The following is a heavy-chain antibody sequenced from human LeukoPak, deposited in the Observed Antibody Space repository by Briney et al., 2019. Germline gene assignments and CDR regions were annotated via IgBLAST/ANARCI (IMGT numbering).Heavy chain of an antibody. CDR2: ISAYNGNT. Sequence: ASVKVSCKASGNTFTSYGISWVRQAPGQGLEWMGWISAYNGNTNYAQKLQGRVTMTTDTSTSTTYMELRSLRSDDTAVYYCARDLEYGSGSYYDNWFDPWGQGTLVTVSS. CDR1: GNTFTSYG. J-gene: IGHJ5*02. CDR3: ARDLEYGSGSYYDNWFDP. V-gene: IGHV1-18*01. D-gene: IGHD3-10*01.